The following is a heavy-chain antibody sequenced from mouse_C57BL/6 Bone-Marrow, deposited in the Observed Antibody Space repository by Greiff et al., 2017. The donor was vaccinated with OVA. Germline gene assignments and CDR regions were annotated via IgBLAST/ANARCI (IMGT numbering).Heavy chain of an antibody. CDR1: GYTFTSYW. J-gene: IGHJ4*01. Sequence: QVQLQQPGAELVRPGSSVKLSCKASGYTFTSYWMHWVKQRPGQGLEWIGNIYPSDSETNYNQKFKDKATLTEDKSSSTAYMQLSSLTSEDSAVDDGAKRCPYYYAVDYWGQGTSATVSS. CDR2: IYPSDSET. V-gene: IGHV1-61*01. CDR3: AKRCPYYYAVDY.